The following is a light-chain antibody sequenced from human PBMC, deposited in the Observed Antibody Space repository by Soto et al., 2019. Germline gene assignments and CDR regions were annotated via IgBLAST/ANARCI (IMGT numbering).Light chain of an antibody. V-gene: IGKV3-15*01. J-gene: IGKJ2*01. CDR3: QQYNTWYT. CDR1: QSVSSD. Sequence: EIVMTQSPATLSMSPGERVTLSCRASQSVSSDLAWYQQRPGQAPRLLIYGAATRATGIPARFSGSGSGTEFTLTISSLQSEDFAVSYCQQYNTWYTFVQGTKL. CDR2: GAA.